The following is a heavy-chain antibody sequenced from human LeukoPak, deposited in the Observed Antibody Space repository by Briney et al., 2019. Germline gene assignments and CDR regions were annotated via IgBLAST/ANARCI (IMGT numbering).Heavy chain of an antibody. J-gene: IGHJ4*02. Sequence: GGSLRLSCAASGFTFSSYSMNWVRQAPGKGLEWVSSISSSSSYIYYADSVKGRFTISRDNAKNSLYLQMNSLRAEDTAVYYCARGNDYVWGSYHYSFDYWGQGTLVTVSS. V-gene: IGHV3-21*01. D-gene: IGHD3-16*02. CDR3: ARGNDYVWGSYHYSFDY. CDR2: ISSSSSYI. CDR1: GFTFSSYS.